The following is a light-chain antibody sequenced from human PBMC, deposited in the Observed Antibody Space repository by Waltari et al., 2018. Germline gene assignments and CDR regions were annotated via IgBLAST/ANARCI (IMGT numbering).Light chain of an antibody. CDR3: QQYNDYYS. CDR1: QSVASN. J-gene: IGKJ2*03. V-gene: IGKV3-15*01. Sequence: EKVMTQSPATLSVSPGEVVTLSCRASQSVASNVAWYQHRPGQAPSLLIYDASTRASGIPARFSGSGSGTAFTLTISGLHSEDCALYYCQQYNDYYSFGQGTKLEIK. CDR2: DAS.